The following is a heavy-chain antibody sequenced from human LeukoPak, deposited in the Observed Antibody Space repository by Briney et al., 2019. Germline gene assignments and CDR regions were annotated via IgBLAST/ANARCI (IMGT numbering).Heavy chain of an antibody. J-gene: IGHJ4*02. V-gene: IGHV3-48*03. CDR3: ANRPEWELPYYFDY. CDR1: GFTFSSYE. CDR2: ISSSGSTI. Sequence: GGSLRLSCAASGFTFSSYEMNWVRQAPGKGLEWVSYISSSGSTIYYADSVKGRFTISRDNSKNTLYLQMNSLRAEDTAVYYCANRPEWELPYYFDYWGQGTLVTVSS. D-gene: IGHD1-26*01.